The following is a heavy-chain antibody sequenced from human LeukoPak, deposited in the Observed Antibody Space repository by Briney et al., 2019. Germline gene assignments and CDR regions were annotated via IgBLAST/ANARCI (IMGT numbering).Heavy chain of an antibody. V-gene: IGHV1-18*01. CDR2: ISAYNGNT. CDR1: GYTFTSYG. CDR3: AREWMVTMVRGVSGAFDI. D-gene: IGHD3-10*01. J-gene: IGHJ3*02. Sequence: ASVKVSCKASGYTFTSYGISWVRQAPGQGLEWMGWISAYNGNTNYAQKLQGRVTMTTDTSTSTAYMELRSLRSDDTAVYYCAREWMVTMVRGVSGAFDIWGQGTMVTASS.